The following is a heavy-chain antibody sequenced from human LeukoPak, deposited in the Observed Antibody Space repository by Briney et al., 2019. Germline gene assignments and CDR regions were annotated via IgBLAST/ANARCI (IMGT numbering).Heavy chain of an antibody. CDR1: GGSISSSSYY. V-gene: IGHV4-39*02. Sequence: SETLSLTCTVSGGSISSSSYYWGWIRQPPGKGLEWIGSIYYSGSTYYNPSLKSRVTISVDTSKNQFSLQLNSVTPEDTAVYYCARDYLAYDILTGYWFDPWGQGTLVTVSS. CDR2: IYYSGST. D-gene: IGHD3-9*01. CDR3: ARDYLAYDILTGYWFDP. J-gene: IGHJ5*02.